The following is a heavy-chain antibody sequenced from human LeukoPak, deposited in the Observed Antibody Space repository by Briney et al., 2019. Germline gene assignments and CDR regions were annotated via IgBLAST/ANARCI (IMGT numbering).Heavy chain of an antibody. Sequence: RGESLKISCKGFGYSFSNDWIGWVRQMPGKGLEWMGIIYPGDSDTRYSPSFQGQVTISADKSISTAYLQWSSLGASDTAMYYCARRGCNGGSCYAYWGQGTLVTVSS. CDR2: IYPGDSDT. CDR3: ARRGCNGGSCYAY. V-gene: IGHV5-51*01. CDR1: GYSFSNDW. D-gene: IGHD2-15*01. J-gene: IGHJ4*02.